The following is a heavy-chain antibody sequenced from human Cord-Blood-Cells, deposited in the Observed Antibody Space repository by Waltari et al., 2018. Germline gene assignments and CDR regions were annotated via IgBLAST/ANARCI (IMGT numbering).Heavy chain of an antibody. CDR1: GYSISSGYY. Sequence: QVQLQESGPGLVKPSETLSLTCAVSGYSISSGYYWGWIRQPPGKGLEWIGSIYHSGGTYTTPSLKSRVTISVDTSKNQFSLKLSSVTAADTAVYYCARLKYSSRSFDYWGQGTLVTVSS. V-gene: IGHV4-38-2*01. CDR2: IYHSGGT. J-gene: IGHJ4*02. D-gene: IGHD6-13*01. CDR3: ARLKYSSRSFDY.